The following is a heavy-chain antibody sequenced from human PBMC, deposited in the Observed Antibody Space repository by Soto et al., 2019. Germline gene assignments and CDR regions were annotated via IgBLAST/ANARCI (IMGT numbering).Heavy chain of an antibody. D-gene: IGHD3-3*01. CDR2: IYSGGST. J-gene: IGHJ5*02. V-gene: IGHV3-53*04. CDR3: GRVHYDFWSATPRNNWFDP. CDR1: GFTVSSNY. Sequence: PGGSLRLSCAASGFTVSSNYMSWVRQAPGKGLEWVSVIYSGGSTYYADSVKGRFTISRHNSKNTLYLQMNSLRAEDTAVYYCGRVHYDFWSATPRNNWFDPWGQGTLVTVSS.